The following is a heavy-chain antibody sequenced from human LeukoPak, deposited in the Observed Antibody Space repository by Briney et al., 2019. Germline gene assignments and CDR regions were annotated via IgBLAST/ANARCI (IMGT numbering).Heavy chain of an antibody. Sequence: PGGSLRLSCAASGFTVSSNYMSWVRQAPGKGLEWVSVIYSGGSTYYADSVKGRFTISRDNSKNTLYLQMNSLRAEDTAVYYCAKDEGYSSSWSDYWGQGTLVTVSS. CDR2: IYSGGST. V-gene: IGHV3-53*01. CDR1: GFTVSSNY. J-gene: IGHJ4*02. D-gene: IGHD6-13*01. CDR3: AKDEGYSSSWSDY.